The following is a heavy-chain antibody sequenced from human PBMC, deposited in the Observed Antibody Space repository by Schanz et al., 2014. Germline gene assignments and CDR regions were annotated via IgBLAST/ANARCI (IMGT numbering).Heavy chain of an antibody. CDR2: NIHVLGVT. CDR1: GGTFGRYT. CDR3: ARGGVEMATIRDAFDL. Sequence: QVQLVQSGAEVKKPGSSVNVSCEASGGTFGRYTISWLRQAPGQGLEWMGRNIHVLGVTNYEQEFQGRLTITEDQSKTTAFMELSSLTAEDTALYCWARGGVEMATIRDAFDLWGQGTMVTVS. V-gene: IGHV1-69*02. D-gene: IGHD3-16*01. J-gene: IGHJ3*01.